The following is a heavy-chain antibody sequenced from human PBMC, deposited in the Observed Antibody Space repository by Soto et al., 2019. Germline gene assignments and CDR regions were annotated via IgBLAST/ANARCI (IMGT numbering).Heavy chain of an antibody. CDR2: MNPNSGNA. D-gene: IGHD4-17*01. CDR3: ARPYEGDYGDYGGGY. J-gene: IGHJ4*02. CDR1: GYTFTSYD. Sequence: QVQLVQSGAEVKKPGASVKVSCKASGYTFTSYDINWVRQATGQGLEWMGWMNPNSGNAGYAQKFQGRVPITRNTSISTAYMALSSLRSEDTAVYYCARPYEGDYGDYGGGYWGQGTLVTVSS. V-gene: IGHV1-8*01.